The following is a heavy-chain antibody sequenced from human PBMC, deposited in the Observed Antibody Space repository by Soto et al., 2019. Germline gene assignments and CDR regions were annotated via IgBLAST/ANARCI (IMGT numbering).Heavy chain of an antibody. V-gene: IGHV4-61*08. J-gene: IGHJ5*02. D-gene: IGHD6-13*01. Sequence: PSETLSLTCTVSGGSISSGGYYWSWIRQHPGKGLEWIGYIYYSGSTNYNPSLKSRVTISVDTSKNQFSLKLSSVTAADTAVFYCARGLWGYSSSSSRFDPWGQGTLVTVSS. CDR2: IYYSGST. CDR1: GGSISSGGYY. CDR3: ARGLWGYSSSSSRFDP.